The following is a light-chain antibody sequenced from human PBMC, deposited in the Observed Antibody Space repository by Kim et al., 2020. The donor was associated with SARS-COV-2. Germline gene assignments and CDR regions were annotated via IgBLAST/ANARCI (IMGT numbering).Light chain of an antibody. CDR3: SAWDSSLYGWV. CDR1: SNNVGNQG. V-gene: IGLV10-54*04. Sequence: QAGLTQPPSVSKGLRQTATLTCTGNSNNVGNQGAAWLQQHQGHPPKLLSYRNNDRPSGISEKFSASRSGNTASLTIAGLQPEDEADYFCSAWDSSLYGWVFGGETQLTVL. CDR2: RNN. J-gene: IGLJ3*02.